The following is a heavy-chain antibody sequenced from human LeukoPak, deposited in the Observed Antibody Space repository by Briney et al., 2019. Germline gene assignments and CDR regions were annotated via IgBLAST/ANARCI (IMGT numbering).Heavy chain of an antibody. Sequence: GGSLRLSCAASGFTFSNYAMSWVRQTPGKGLEWVSSTSSSGASTYYADSVKGRFTISRDNSKNTLSLQMNSLRAEDTAVYYCARDDYVGRLRRNFDYWGQGTLVTVSS. CDR1: GFTFSNYA. CDR3: ARDDYVGRLRRNFDY. CDR2: TSSSGAST. V-gene: IGHV3-23*01. J-gene: IGHJ4*02. D-gene: IGHD4-23*01.